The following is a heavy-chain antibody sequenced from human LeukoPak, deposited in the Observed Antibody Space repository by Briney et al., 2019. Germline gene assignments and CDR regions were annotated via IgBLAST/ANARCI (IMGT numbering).Heavy chain of an antibody. CDR3: ARHRFRVADRPGDHFDY. CDR1: VGSISSSSYY. V-gene: IGHV4-39*01. Sequence: SETLSLTCTVSVGSISSSSYYWVWIGQPPGKGLEWIGSIYYSGSTYYNPSLNSRVTISVNTYKNQFSLKLRSVTVADTAVYYCARHRFRVADRPGDHFDYWGQGTLVTVSS. J-gene: IGHJ4*02. D-gene: IGHD6-6*01. CDR2: IYYSGST.